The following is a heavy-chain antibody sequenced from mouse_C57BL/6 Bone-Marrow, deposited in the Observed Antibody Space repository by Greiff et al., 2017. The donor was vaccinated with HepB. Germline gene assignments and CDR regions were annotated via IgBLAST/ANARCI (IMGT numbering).Heavy chain of an antibody. Sequence: EVQLQQSGPELVKPGASVKISCKASGYTFTDYYMNWVKQSHGKSLEWIGDINPNNGGTSYNQKFKGKATLTVDKSSSTAYMELRSLTSEDSAVYYCARLRRFITTHFDVWGTGTTVTVSS. J-gene: IGHJ1*03. CDR3: ARLRRFITTHFDV. CDR1: GYTFTDYY. V-gene: IGHV1-26*01. D-gene: IGHD1-1*01. CDR2: INPNNGGT.